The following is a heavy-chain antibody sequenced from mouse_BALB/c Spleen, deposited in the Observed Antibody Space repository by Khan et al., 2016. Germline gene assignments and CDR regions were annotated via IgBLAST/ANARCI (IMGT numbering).Heavy chain of an antibody. V-gene: IGHV2-3*01. Sequence: VKLVESGPGLVAPSQSLSITCTVSGFSLTSYGVGWVRQPPGKGLEWLGVIWGDGSTNYHSALISRLSISNDNAKSQTFLKLNSLQTNDTATYYCALYYYGSAWFAYWGQGTLVTVSA. CDR3: ALYYYGSAWFAY. CDR1: GFSLTSYG. CDR2: IWGDGST. D-gene: IGHD1-1*01. J-gene: IGHJ3*01.